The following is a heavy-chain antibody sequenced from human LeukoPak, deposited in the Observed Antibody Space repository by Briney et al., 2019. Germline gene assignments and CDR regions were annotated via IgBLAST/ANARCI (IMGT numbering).Heavy chain of an antibody. CDR3: ALPGTVTRSWDYYGMDV. Sequence: GGSLRLSCAASGFTFSSYAMSWVRQAPGEGLEWVSAISGSGGSTYYADSVKGRFTISRDNSKSTLYLQMNSLRAEDTAVYYCALPGTVTRSWDYYGMDVWGQGTTVTVSS. CDR2: ISGSGGST. V-gene: IGHV3-23*01. D-gene: IGHD4-17*01. CDR1: GFTFSSYA. J-gene: IGHJ6*02.